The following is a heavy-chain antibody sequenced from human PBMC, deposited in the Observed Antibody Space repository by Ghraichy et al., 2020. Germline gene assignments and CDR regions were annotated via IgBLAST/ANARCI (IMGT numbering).Heavy chain of an antibody. D-gene: IGHD3-3*01. Sequence: SETLSLTCAVSGGSISSSNWWSWVRQPPGKGLEWIGEIYHSGSTNYNPSLKSRVTISVDKSKNQFSLKLSSVTAADTAVYYCARGYTEGYDFWSGSRLPVDDAFDIWGQGTMVTVSS. V-gene: IGHV4-4*02. CDR2: IYHSGST. CDR3: ARGYTEGYDFWSGSRLPVDDAFDI. CDR1: GGSISSSNW. J-gene: IGHJ3*02.